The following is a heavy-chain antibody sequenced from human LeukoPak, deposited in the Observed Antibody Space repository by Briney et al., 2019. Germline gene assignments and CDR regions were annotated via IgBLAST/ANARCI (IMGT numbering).Heavy chain of an antibody. CDR2: ISGSGGST. J-gene: IGHJ3*02. V-gene: IGHV3-23*01. D-gene: IGHD4-11*01. CDR3: AKDQGPYSNYWSDGGAFDI. CDR1: GFTFNSYS. Sequence: GGSLRLSCAASGFTFNSYSMSWVRQAPGKGLEWVSAISGSGGSTYYADSVKGRFTISRDNSKNTLYLQMNSLRAEDTAVYYCAKDQGPYSNYWSDGGAFDIWGQGTMVTVSS.